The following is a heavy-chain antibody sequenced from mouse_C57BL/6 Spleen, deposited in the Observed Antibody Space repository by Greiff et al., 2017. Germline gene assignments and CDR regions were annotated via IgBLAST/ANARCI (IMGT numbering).Heavy chain of an antibody. CDR2: IRNKANNHAT. J-gene: IGHJ4*01. CDR1: GFTFSDAW. CDR3: TWIYYDFMDY. V-gene: IGHV6-6*01. D-gene: IGHD2-4*01. Sequence: VNVVESGGGLVQPGGSMKLSCAASGFTFSDAWMDWVRQSPEKGLEWVAEIRNKANNHATYYAESLKGRFTISSDDSKSSVYLLMYRLRAEDTGVYYCTWIYYDFMDYWGQGTSGTVSS.